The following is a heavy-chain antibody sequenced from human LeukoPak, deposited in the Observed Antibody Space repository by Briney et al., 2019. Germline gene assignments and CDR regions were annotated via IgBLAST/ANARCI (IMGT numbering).Heavy chain of an antibody. J-gene: IGHJ4*02. CDR1: GFPFSSYA. CDR3: AKFYDILTGYFDY. V-gene: IGHV3-23*01. CDR2: ISGGNGNTYYA. D-gene: IGHD3-9*01. Sequence: TGGSLRLSCAASGFPFSSYAMSGVRQSPGKGLEWVSAISGGNGNTYYAYYADSVRGRFTICRDSSKNTLYLQMNSLRAEDTAVYYCAKFYDILTGYFDYWGQGTLVTVSS.